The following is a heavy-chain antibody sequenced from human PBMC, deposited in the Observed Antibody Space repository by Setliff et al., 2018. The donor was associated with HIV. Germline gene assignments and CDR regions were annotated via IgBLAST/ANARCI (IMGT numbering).Heavy chain of an antibody. D-gene: IGHD3-10*01. Sequence: ASVKVSCKASGYTFTNYAIHWVRQAPGQGLEWMGWINAGNGNTESSKKFQGRVTITRETSATTAYMELSSLTPEDTSIYFCARALSYGSGTYSAAGFWGQGTLVTVSS. J-gene: IGHJ4*02. CDR2: INAGNGNT. CDR3: ARALSYGSGTYSAAGF. V-gene: IGHV1-3*01. CDR1: GYTFTNYA.